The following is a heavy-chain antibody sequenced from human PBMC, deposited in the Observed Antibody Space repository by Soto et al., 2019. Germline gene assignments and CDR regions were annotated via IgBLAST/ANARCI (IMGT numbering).Heavy chain of an antibody. J-gene: IGHJ4*02. CDR1: GYNCTCYG. CDR2: ISAYNGNT. CDR3: ARDVGYGLIDY. V-gene: IGHV1-18*01. D-gene: IGHD5-18*01. Sequence: ASVKVSCKASGYNCTCYGVSWVRKAPGQGLDWMGWISAYNGNTNYAQRLQGRATMTTDTSTSTAYMELRSLRSDDTAVYYWARDVGYGLIDYWGQGTLVTVSS.